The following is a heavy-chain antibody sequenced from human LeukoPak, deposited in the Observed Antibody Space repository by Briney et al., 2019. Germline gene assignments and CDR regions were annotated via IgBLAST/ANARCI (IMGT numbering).Heavy chain of an antibody. Sequence: PSQTLSLTCAVSGGSISSGGYSWSWIRQPPGKGLEWIGYIYHSGSTYYNPSLKSRVTISVDRSKNQFSLKLSSVTAADTAVYYCARGRPLRMRTVFDYWGQGTLVTVSS. V-gene: IGHV4-30-2*01. CDR1: GGSISSGGYS. J-gene: IGHJ4*02. CDR2: IYHSGST. D-gene: IGHD4-17*01. CDR3: ARGRPLRMRTVFDY.